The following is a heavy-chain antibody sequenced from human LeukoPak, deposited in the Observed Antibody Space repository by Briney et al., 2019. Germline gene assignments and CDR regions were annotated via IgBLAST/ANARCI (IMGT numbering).Heavy chain of an antibody. CDR3: ARSPEGTYYYGSGSYYSGAQKSNWFDP. CDR1: GYTFTGYY. CDR2: INPNSGGT. V-gene: IGHV1-2*02. Sequence: GASVKVSCKASGYTFTGYYMHWVRQAPGQGLEWMGWINPNSGGTNYAQKFQGRVTMTRDTSISTAYMELSRLRSDDTAVCYCARSPEGTYYYGSGSYYSGAQKSNWFDPWGQGTLVTVSS. J-gene: IGHJ5*02. D-gene: IGHD3-10*01.